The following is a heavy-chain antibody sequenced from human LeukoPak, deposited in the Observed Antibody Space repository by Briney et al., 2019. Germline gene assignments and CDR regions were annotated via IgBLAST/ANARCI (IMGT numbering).Heavy chain of an antibody. V-gene: IGHV3-23*01. D-gene: IGHD3-22*01. Sequence: GGSLRLSCAASGFTFSSYAMSWVRQAPGKGLEWVSAISGSGGSTYCADSVKGRFTISRDNSKNTLYLQMNSLRAEDTAVYYCAKGLTYDSSGYELDYWGQGTLVTVSS. CDR1: GFTFSSYA. J-gene: IGHJ4*02. CDR2: ISGSGGST. CDR3: AKGLTYDSSGYELDY.